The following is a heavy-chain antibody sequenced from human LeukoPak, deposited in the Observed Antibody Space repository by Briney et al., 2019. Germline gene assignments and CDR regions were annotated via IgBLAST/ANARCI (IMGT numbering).Heavy chain of an antibody. CDR2: ISSGGSTI. CDR3: ARRAAAGGCFDY. D-gene: IGHD6-13*01. CDR1: GFTFSDYY. J-gene: IGHJ4*02. Sequence: GGSLRLSCAVSGFTFSDYYMSWIRQAPGKGLEWVSYISSGGSTISHAGSVKGRFTISRDNAENSLYLQMNSLRAEDTAVYYCARRAAAGGCFDYWGQGTLVTVSS. V-gene: IGHV3-11*01.